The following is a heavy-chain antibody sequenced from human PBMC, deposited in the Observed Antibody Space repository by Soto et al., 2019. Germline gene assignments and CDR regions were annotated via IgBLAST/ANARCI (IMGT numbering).Heavy chain of an antibody. CDR2: MNPDSGNT. D-gene: IGHD3-16*01. CDR1: GYTFTNYD. V-gene: IGHV1-8*01. Sequence: QVQLVQSGAEVKKPGASVKVSCKASGYTFTNYDIHWVRQATGQGLEWMGWMNPDSGNTGQSKQFQGRVPMTRDTSINTAYMEMSSLRLEDTAVYYCARGRFRRTWFDPWGQGTLVTVSS. CDR3: ARGRFRRTWFDP. J-gene: IGHJ5*02.